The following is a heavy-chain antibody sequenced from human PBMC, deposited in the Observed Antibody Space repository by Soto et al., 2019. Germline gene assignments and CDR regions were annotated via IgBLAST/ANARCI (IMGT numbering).Heavy chain of an antibody. CDR1: GYTFTSYH. CDR2: INPSGGST. V-gene: IGHV1-46*03. Sequence: GASVKVSCKASGYTFTSYHMHWVRQAPGQGLEWVGLINPSGGSTSNAEKFQGRVTMTRDTSTRTVYMELSSLRSEDTAVYYCARECIDMVRGVIRRLYYFDYWGQGTLVTVSS. CDR3: ARECIDMVRGVIRRLYYFDY. J-gene: IGHJ4*02. D-gene: IGHD3-10*01.